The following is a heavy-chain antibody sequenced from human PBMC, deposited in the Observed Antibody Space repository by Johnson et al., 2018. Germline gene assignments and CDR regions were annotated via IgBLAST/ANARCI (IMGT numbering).Heavy chain of an antibody. V-gene: IGHV3-7*01. CDR1: GFTFSICW. J-gene: IGHJ4*02. CDR3: AKDGGGHPDS. D-gene: IGHD6-25*01. CDR2: IKADGSEK. Sequence: VQLGQSGGGLVQPGGSLRLSCAASGFTFSICWMSWVRQTPGKGLEWVATIKADGSEKYYVDSVRGRFTITRDNLKNSLSLQMNSLRAEDTAVYYCAKDGGGHPDSWGLGTLVTVSS.